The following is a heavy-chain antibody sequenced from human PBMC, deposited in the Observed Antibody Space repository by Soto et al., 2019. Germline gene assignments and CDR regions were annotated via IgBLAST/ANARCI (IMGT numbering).Heavy chain of an antibody. CDR2: ISASGSS. CDR3: AREGVAVSGYNWFDP. CDR1: GDSISSYF. J-gene: IGHJ5*02. V-gene: IGHV4-4*07. Sequence: QVKLQESGPGLVKPSETLSLTCSVSGDSISSYFWSWIRQPAGKGLEWIGRISASGSSNSNPSLKTRVTMSVDTSKSQFSLKLNSVTAADTAVYFCAREGVAVSGYNWFDPWGQGTLVTVSS. D-gene: IGHD3-22*01.